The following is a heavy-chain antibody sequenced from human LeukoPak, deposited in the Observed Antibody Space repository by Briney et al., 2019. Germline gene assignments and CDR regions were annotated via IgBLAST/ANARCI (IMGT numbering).Heavy chain of an antibody. CDR2: VYYGRTT. D-gene: IGHD5-12*01. CDR3: VRHDGRGGATMGAFDS. V-gene: IGHV4-39*01. Sequence: SDTLSLTCTVSAGSFISSSHHWGWIRQSPGKGLEWIGSVYYGRTTYYNPSLDGRVTVSLDTSANQFSLQLNSVTAADTAVYCCVRHDGRGGATMGAFDSWGQGSLVTVSS. J-gene: IGHJ5*01. CDR1: AGSFISSSHH.